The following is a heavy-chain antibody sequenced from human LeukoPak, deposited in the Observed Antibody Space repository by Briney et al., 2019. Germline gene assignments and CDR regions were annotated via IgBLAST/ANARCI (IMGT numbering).Heavy chain of an antibody. CDR2: IDYSGNT. Sequence: SETLSLTCTVSGGSIQRNTYYWAWVRQPPGKGLEGIGRIDYSGNTYDNASLQSRVPMPVHTPKNQFSLKLTSVIAADTAVYYCARQGEPKYYYCYMDVWGKGTTVTISS. CDR3: ARQGEPKYYYCYMDV. D-gene: IGHD1-14*01. CDR1: GGSIQRNTYY. J-gene: IGHJ6*03. V-gene: IGHV4-39*01.